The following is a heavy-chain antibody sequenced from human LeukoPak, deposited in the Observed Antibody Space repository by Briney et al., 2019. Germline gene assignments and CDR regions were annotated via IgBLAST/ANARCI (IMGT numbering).Heavy chain of an antibody. D-gene: IGHD5-24*01. Sequence: LETLSLTCTVSGGSMSSYYWSWIRQPPGKGLGWIGYIYYSGSTKYNPSLKSRVTISVDTSKNQFSLKLSSVTAADTAVYYCARGARAGYNLEPFDYWGQGTLVTVSS. CDR3: ARGARAGYNLEPFDY. J-gene: IGHJ4*02. CDR1: GGSMSSYY. V-gene: IGHV4-59*08. CDR2: IYYSGST.